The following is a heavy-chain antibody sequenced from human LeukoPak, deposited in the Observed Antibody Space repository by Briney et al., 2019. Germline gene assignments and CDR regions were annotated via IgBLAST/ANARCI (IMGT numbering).Heavy chain of an antibody. Sequence: SQTLSLTCTVSGGSISSGDYYWSWIRQPPGKGLEWIGYIYYSGSTYYNPSLKSRVTISVDTSKNQFSLKLSSVTAADTAVYYCARGRKERVVRQRLYDYWGQGTLVTVSS. CDR3: ARGRKERVVRQRLYDY. J-gene: IGHJ4*02. CDR1: GGSISSGDYY. D-gene: IGHD3-3*01. CDR2: IYYSGST. V-gene: IGHV4-30-4*08.